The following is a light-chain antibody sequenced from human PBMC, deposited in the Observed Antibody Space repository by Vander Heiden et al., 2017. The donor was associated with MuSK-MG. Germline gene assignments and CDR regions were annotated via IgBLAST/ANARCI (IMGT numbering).Light chain of an antibody. V-gene: IGKV1-5*01. CDR2: DAS. CDR3: QQYNSYSPMYT. J-gene: IGKJ2*01. Sequence: DIQMTQSPSTLSASVGDRVTITCRASQSISSWLAWYQQKPGKAPKLLIYDASSLESGFPSRFSGSGSGTEFTLTISSLQPDDFATYYCQQYNSYSPMYTFGQGTKLEIK. CDR1: QSISSW.